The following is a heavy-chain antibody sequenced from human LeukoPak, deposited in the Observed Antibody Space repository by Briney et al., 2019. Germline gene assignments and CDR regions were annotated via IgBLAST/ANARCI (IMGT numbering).Heavy chain of an antibody. CDR1: GFTLSSYA. Sequence: GALRLSCAASGFTLSSYAMHWVRQAPGKGLEWVAVISYDGSNKYYADSVKGRFTISRDNSKNTLYLQMNNLRAEDTAVYYCAGGSYYNFDYLGQGTLVTVSS. J-gene: IGHJ4*02. V-gene: IGHV3-30-3*01. CDR3: AGGSYYNFDY. CDR2: ISYDGSNK. D-gene: IGHD1-26*01.